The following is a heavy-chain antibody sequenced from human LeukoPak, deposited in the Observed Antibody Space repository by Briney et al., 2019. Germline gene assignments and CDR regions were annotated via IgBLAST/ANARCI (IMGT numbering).Heavy chain of an antibody. CDR1: GYSFTSYW. J-gene: IGHJ4*02. CDR2: IYPGDSDT. CDR3: ARRYCGGGSCYSALDY. D-gene: IGHD2-15*01. V-gene: IGHV5-51*01. Sequence: GESLKISCKGSGYSFTSYWIGWVRQMPGKGLEWMGIIYPGDSDTRYSPSFQGQVTISADKSITTAYLQWSSLKASDTAMYYCARRYCGGGSCYSALDYWGQGTLVTVSS.